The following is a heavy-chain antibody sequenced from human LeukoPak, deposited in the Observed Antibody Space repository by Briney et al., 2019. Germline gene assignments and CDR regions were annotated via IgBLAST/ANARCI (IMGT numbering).Heavy chain of an antibody. CDR3: AKDPYSYGSYFDY. D-gene: IGHD5-18*01. Sequence: PGGSLRLSCAASGFSFSGCGMHWVRQAPGKGLEWVALVWYDGRDKYYGDSVKGRFTISRDNSKNTLYLQMNSLRAEDTAMYYCAKDPYSYGSYFDYWGQGTLVIVSS. CDR2: VWYDGRDK. CDR1: GFSFSGCG. V-gene: IGHV3-30*02. J-gene: IGHJ4*02.